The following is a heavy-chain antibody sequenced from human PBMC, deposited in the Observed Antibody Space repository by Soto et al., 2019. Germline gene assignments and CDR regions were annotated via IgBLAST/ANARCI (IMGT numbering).Heavy chain of an antibody. D-gene: IGHD6-19*01. J-gene: IGHJ4*02. CDR3: ARRGSGWFFDY. CDR1: GGSISSSGYY. Sequence: QLQLQESGPGLVKPSETLSLICTVSGGSISSSGYYWGWIRQPPGKGLEWIGSMHYSGSTYYNPSLKSXXTXSXXTSNNQFSRTLNSVTASDTAVYYCARRGSGWFFDYWGQGTLVTVSS. V-gene: IGHV4-39*01. CDR2: MHYSGST.